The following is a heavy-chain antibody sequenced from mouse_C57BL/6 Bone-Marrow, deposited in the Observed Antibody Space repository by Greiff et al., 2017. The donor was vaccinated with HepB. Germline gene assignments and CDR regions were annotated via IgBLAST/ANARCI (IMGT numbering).Heavy chain of an antibody. CDR1: GYTFTSYW. CDR3: AIYYDYDGYFDY. J-gene: IGHJ2*01. V-gene: IGHV1-59*01. CDR2: IDPSDSYT. Sequence: VQLQQSGAELVRPGTSVKLSCKASGYTFTSYWMHWVKQRPGQGLEWIGVIDPSDSYTNYNQKFKGKATLTVDTSSSTAYMQLSSLTSEDSAVYYCAIYYDYDGYFDYWGQGTTLTVSS. D-gene: IGHD2-4*01.